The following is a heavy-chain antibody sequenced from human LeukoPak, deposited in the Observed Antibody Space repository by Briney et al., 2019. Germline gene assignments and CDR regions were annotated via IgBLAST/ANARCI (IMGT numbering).Heavy chain of an antibody. J-gene: IGHJ4*02. CDR1: GFTFSSYS. CDR2: ISSSSSYI. Sequence: PGGSLRLSCAASGFTFSSYSMNWVRQAPGKGPEWVSSISSSSSYIYYADSVKGRFTISRDNAKNSLYLQMNSLRAEDTAVYYCASPGVGSGWAFDYWGQGTLVTVSS. CDR3: ASPGVGSGWAFDY. V-gene: IGHV3-21*01. D-gene: IGHD6-19*01.